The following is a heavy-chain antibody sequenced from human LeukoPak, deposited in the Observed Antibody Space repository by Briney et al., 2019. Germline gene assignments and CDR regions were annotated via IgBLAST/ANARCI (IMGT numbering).Heavy chain of an antibody. V-gene: IGHV4-59*01. D-gene: IGHD3-22*01. J-gene: IGHJ4*02. CDR2: IYYSGST. CDR3: ARALYYYDSSGYYYYFDY. Sequence: PSETLSLTXTVSGGSISSYYWSRIRQPPGKGLEWIGYIYYSGSTNYNPSLKSRVTISVDTSKNQFSLKLSSVTAADTAVYYCARALYYYDSSGYYYYFDYWGQGTLVTVSS. CDR1: GGSISSYY.